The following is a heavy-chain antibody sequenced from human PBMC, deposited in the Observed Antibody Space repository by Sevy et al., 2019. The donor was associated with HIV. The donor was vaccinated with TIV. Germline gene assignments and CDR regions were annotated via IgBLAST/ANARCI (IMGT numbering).Heavy chain of an antibody. V-gene: IGHV3-23*01. CDR2: FSFGCGRI. D-gene: IGHD2-8*01. Sequence: GESLKISCAASGFTFAKYSMSWVRQDPGKGLEWVSTFSFGCGRINYADSVKGRFTISRDDSKNTLFLQMNSLRAEDTATYFCAREGCTQPHDYWGQGTLVTVSS. J-gene: IGHJ4*02. CDR3: AREGCTQPHDY. CDR1: GFTFAKYS.